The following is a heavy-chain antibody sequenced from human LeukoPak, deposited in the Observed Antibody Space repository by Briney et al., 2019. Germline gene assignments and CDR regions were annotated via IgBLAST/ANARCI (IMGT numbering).Heavy chain of an antibody. J-gene: IGHJ5*02. Sequence: ASVKVSCKASGGTFSSYAISWVRQAPGQGLEWMGRIIPILGIANYAQKFQGRVTITADKSTSTAYMELSSLRSEDTAVYYCARDLVSWTGRGNWFDPWGQGTLVTVSS. V-gene: IGHV1-69*04. D-gene: IGHD6-13*01. CDR3: ARDLVSWTGRGNWFDP. CDR1: GGTFSSYA. CDR2: IIPILGIA.